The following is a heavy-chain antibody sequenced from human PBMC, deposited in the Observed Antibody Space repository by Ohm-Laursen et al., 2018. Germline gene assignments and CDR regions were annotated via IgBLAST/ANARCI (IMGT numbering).Heavy chain of an antibody. CDR3: ARDRGGWNFFDY. V-gene: IGHV4-4*07. Sequence: PSETLSLTCTVSGGSISSYYWTWIRQPAGKGLEWIGRISTTGSSNYNPSLKSRVTMSEDTSKNHFSLERSSVTAADTAVYYCARDRGGWNFFDYWGRGTLVTVSS. CDR1: GGSISSYY. CDR2: ISTTGSS. D-gene: IGHD6-19*01. J-gene: IGHJ4*02.